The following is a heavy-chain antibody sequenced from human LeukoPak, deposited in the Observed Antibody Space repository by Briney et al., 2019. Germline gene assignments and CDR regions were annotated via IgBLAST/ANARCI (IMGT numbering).Heavy chain of an antibody. CDR1: GGSISSYY. Sequence: PSETLSLTCTVSGGSISSYYWSWVRQAPGKGLEWVSVIYSGGSTYYADSVKGRFTISRDNSKNTLYLQMNSLRAEDTAVYYCARYIAYHFDYWGREPWSPSPQ. CDR2: IYSGGST. D-gene: IGHD1-1*01. CDR3: ARYIAYHFDY. V-gene: IGHV3-66*01. J-gene: IGHJ4*02.